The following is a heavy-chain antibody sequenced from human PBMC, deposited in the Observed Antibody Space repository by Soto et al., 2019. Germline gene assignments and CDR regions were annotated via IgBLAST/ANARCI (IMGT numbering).Heavy chain of an antibody. CDR1: GFIFKNFG. CDR3: TRAAWFPYLSFY. D-gene: IGHD3-10*01. V-gene: IGHV3-33*01. CDR2: VWYDGTNK. J-gene: IGHJ4*02. Sequence: PGGSLRLSCAASGFIFKNFGMHWVRQAPGKGLEWLSVVWYDGTNKYYAESLKGRLSISRDNSKNKLYLEMERLRVEDTALYYCTRAAWFPYLSFYWGQGALVTVSS.